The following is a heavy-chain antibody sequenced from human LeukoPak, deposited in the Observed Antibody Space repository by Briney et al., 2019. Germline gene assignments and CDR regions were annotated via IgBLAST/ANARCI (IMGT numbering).Heavy chain of an antibody. CDR2: INPNSGGT. D-gene: IGHD6-13*01. V-gene: IGHV1-2*04. Sequence: ASVKVSCKASGYTFTGYYMHWVRQAPGQGLEWMGWINPNSGGTNYAQKFQGWVIMTRDTSISTAYMELSRLRSDDTAVYYCARDHQYSSSWYNYYYGMDVWGQGTTVTVSS. J-gene: IGHJ6*02. CDR3: ARDHQYSSSWYNYYYGMDV. CDR1: GYTFTGYY.